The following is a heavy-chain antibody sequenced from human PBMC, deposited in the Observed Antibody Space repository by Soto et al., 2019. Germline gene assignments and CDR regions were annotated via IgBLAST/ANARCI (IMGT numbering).Heavy chain of an antibody. CDR3: ARAVLDAFDI. CDR1: GGSISSYY. J-gene: IGHJ3*02. D-gene: IGHD2-8*01. CDR2: IYYSGST. Sequence: QVQLQESGPGLVKPSETLSLTCTVSGGSISSYYWSWIRQPPGKGLEWIGYIYYSGSTNYDPSLESRVTISVDTSKNQFYLKLSSVTAADTAVYYCARAVLDAFDIWGQGTMVTVSA. V-gene: IGHV4-59*01.